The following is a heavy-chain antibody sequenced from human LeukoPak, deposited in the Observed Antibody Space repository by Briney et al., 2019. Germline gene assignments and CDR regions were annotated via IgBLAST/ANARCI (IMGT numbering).Heavy chain of an antibody. CDR2: ISGSGGST. Sequence: GGSLRLSCAASGFTFSSYAMSWVRQAPGKGLEWVSAISGSGGSTYYADFVKGRFTISRDNSKNTLYLQMNSLRAEDTAVYYCAKASGWHELYYFDYWGQGTLVTISS. V-gene: IGHV3-23*01. J-gene: IGHJ4*02. D-gene: IGHD6-19*01. CDR1: GFTFSSYA. CDR3: AKASGWHELYYFDY.